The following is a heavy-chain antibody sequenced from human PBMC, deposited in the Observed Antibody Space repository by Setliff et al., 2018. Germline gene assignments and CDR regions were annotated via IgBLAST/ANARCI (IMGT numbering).Heavy chain of an antibody. CDR1: GYTFTNYW. CDR3: VRHPYYDSSGYYSYFDY. CDR2: IFPGNSNT. V-gene: IGHV5-51*01. J-gene: IGHJ4*02. D-gene: IGHD3-22*01. Sequence: PGESLKISCKGSGYTFTNYWIGWVRQMPGKGLECMGIIFPGNSNTRYSPSFQGQVTISVDKAINTAYLQWTSLKVSDTAIYYCVRHPYYDSSGYYSYFDYWGQGALVTVSS.